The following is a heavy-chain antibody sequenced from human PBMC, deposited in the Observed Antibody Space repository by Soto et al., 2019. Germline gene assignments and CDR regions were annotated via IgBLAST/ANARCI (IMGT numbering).Heavy chain of an antibody. D-gene: IGHD6-13*01. V-gene: IGHV3-30-3*01. J-gene: IGHJ3*02. Sequence: GGSLRLSCAASGFTFSSYAMHWVRQAPGKGLEWVAVISYDGSNKYYADSVKGRFTISRDNSKNTLYLQMNSLRAEDTAVYYCAKDMVVAAAEGAFDIWGQGTMVTVSS. CDR3: AKDMVVAAAEGAFDI. CDR1: GFTFSSYA. CDR2: ISYDGSNK.